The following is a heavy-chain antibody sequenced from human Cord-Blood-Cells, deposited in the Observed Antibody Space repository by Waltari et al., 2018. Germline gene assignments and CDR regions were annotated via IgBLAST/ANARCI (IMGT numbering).Heavy chain of an antibody. J-gene: IGHJ3*02. CDR1: GFTVSSNY. CDR2: IYSGGST. CDR3: AKYSLIAARYAFDI. V-gene: IGHV3-53*01. D-gene: IGHD6-6*01. Sequence: EVQLVESGGGLIQPGGSLRLSCAASGFTVSSNYMSWVRQAPGKGLGWIVVIYSGGSTYYEDSGKGRFTISRDNSKTTLYFQMNSRRAEDTAVYYCAKYSLIAARYAFDIWGQGTMVTVSS.